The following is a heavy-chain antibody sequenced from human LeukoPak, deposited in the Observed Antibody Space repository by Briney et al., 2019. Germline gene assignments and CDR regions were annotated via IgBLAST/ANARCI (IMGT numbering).Heavy chain of an antibody. D-gene: IGHD6-13*01. Sequence: KTSETLSLTCTVSGGSISSNSYWAWIRQPPGKGLEWIGNIYYSGSTYYNPSLKSRVTTSVDTSKNQFSLKLSSVTAADTAVYNCARVGSSWPHYYFDYWGQGTLVTVSS. CDR2: IYYSGST. V-gene: IGHV4-39*07. J-gene: IGHJ4*02. CDR3: ARVGSSWPHYYFDY. CDR1: GGSISSNSY.